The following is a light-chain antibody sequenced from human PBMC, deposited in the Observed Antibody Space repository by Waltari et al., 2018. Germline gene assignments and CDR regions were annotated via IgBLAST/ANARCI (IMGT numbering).Light chain of an antibody. Sequence: IVLTQSPGTLSLSPGERATLSCRASQSVSRSLAWYQQKPGKAPKLLIYGASTSATGIPDRFTGSGSGTDFSLTISSLEPEDFAIDFCQHYVRLPATFGQGTKVEIK. CDR3: QHYVRLPAT. J-gene: IGKJ1*01. CDR2: GAS. CDR1: QSVSRS. V-gene: IGKV3-20*01.